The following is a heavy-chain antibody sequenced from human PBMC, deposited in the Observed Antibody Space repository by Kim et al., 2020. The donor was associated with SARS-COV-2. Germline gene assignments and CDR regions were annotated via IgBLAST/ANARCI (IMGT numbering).Heavy chain of an antibody. Sequence: DAGGGRFTISRDNSRNTLYMEMNSLGVEDTAVYYCAKFQVGGTVAVAFDMWGQGTMVTVSS. D-gene: IGHD1-26*01. CDR3: AKFQVGGTVAVAFDM. J-gene: IGHJ3*02. V-gene: IGHV3-23*01.